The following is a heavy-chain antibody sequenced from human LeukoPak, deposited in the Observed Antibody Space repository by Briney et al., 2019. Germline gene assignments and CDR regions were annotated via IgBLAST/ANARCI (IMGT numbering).Heavy chain of an antibody. CDR3: ARDREGSGSYYLIY. J-gene: IGHJ4*02. Sequence: GSSVKVSCKVFGGTFSSYAISWVRQAPGQGLEWMGGVLPIFGKANYAQKLQGRVTITTDETTSTAYMELSSLRSEDTAVYYCARDREGSGSYYLIYWGQGTLVTVS. CDR2: VLPIFGKA. CDR1: GGTFSSYA. V-gene: IGHV1-69*05. D-gene: IGHD3-10*01.